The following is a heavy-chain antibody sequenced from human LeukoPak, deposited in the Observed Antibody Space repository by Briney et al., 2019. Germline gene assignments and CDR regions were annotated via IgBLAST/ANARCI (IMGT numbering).Heavy chain of an antibody. CDR2: IKQDGSET. J-gene: IGHJ4*02. D-gene: IGHD7-27*01. V-gene: IGHV3-7*01. CDR1: GFTISNYW. Sequence: GGSLRLSCVASGFTISNYWMNWVRQAPGKGLEWVANIKQDGSETHYVDSVKGRFTISRDNSKNTLYLQMNSLRPEDTAVYHCAKDGANWAFDYWGQGTLVTVSS. CDR3: AKDGANWAFDY.